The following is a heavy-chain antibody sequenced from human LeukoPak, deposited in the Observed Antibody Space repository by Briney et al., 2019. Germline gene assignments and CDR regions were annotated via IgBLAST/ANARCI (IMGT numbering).Heavy chain of an antibody. CDR2: MNPGGGNA. V-gene: IGHV1-8*01. Sequence: ASVKVSCRASGYTFTKYDMNWLRQATGQGLEWMGWMNPGGGNAGYAQKFQGRVTMTRDTSTRTAYMELSSLRYEDTAVYYCVRVFVDDSGYYNYYFDPWGQGTPVTVSS. D-gene: IGHD3-22*01. CDR1: GYTFTKYD. CDR3: VRVFVDDSGYYNYYFDP. J-gene: IGHJ5*02.